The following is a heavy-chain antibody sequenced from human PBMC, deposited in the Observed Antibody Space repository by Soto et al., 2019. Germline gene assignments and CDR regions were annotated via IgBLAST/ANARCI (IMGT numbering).Heavy chain of an antibody. V-gene: IGHV3-30*18. CDR2: ISYDGSNK. D-gene: IGHD2-2*01. J-gene: IGHJ6*02. CDR1: GFTFSSYG. Sequence: PGGSLRLSCAASGFTFSSYGMHWVRQAPGKGLEWVAVISYDGSNKYYADSVKGRFTISRDNSKNTLYLQMNSLRAEDTAVYYCAKDSGYQLPDNYFYYGLDVWGQGITVTVSS. CDR3: AKDSGYQLPDNYFYYGLDV.